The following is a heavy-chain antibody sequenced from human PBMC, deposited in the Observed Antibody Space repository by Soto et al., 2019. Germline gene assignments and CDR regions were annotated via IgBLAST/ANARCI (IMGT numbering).Heavy chain of an antibody. Sequence: GGSLRLSFSASGFTLSVFGMHWVRQAPGKGLLWVSRISSDMSITSYADSVKGRFTISRDNAKNTLYLQMDSLRADDTAVYFCARGIGYSAQDYWGQGTLVTVSS. J-gene: IGHJ4*02. CDR3: ARGIGYSAQDY. V-gene: IGHV3-74*01. D-gene: IGHD1-1*01. CDR2: ISSDMSIT. CDR1: GFTLSVFG.